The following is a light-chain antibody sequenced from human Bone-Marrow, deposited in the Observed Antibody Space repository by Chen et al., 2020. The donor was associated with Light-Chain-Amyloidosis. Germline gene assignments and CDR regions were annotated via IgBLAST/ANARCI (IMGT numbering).Light chain of an antibody. Sequence: SYVLTQPSSVSVAPGQTATIACGGNNIGSTSVHWYQQTPGQAPLLVVYDDSDRPSGIPGRWAGSNSGNTATLTISRVEAGDEADYYWQVWDRSSDRPVFGGGTKLTVL. J-gene: IGLJ3*02. CDR2: DDS. V-gene: IGLV3-21*02. CDR3: QVWDRSSDRPV. CDR1: NIGSTS.